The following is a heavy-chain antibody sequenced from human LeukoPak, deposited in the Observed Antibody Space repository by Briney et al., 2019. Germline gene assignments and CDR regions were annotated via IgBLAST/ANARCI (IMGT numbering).Heavy chain of an antibody. D-gene: IGHD1-26*01. Sequence: PGGSLRLSCAASGFTFSTCSMNWVRQAPGKGLEWVSSIGGGGTNPYYADSVKGRFTISRDNAEKSLYLQMNSLRPEDTAVYYCAREEGSNWADAFDIWGQGTMVTVSS. CDR1: GFTFSTCS. V-gene: IGHV3-21*01. CDR2: IGGGGTNP. CDR3: AREEGSNWADAFDI. J-gene: IGHJ3*02.